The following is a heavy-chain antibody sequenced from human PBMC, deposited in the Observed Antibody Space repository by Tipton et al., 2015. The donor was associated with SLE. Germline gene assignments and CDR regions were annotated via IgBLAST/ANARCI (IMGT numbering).Heavy chain of an antibody. D-gene: IGHD1-26*01. CDR2: IYTSGST. CDR3: AGMSYPREGYFDY. J-gene: IGHJ4*02. Sequence: TLSLTCTVSGGSISRGSYYWSWIRQPAGKGLEWIGRIYTSGSTNYNPSLKSRVTISVDTSKNQFSLKLSSVTAADTAVYYCAGMSYPREGYFDYWGQGTLVIVSS. CDR1: GGSISRGSYY. V-gene: IGHV4-61*02.